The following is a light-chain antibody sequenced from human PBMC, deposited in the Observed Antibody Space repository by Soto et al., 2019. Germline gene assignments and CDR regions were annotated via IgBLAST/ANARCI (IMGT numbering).Light chain of an antibody. CDR1: SSDVGGYNY. Sequence: QAVVTQPASVSGSPGQSITISCTGTSSDVGGYNYVSWYQQHPGKAPKVIIYEVSNRPSGISSRFSGSKSGNTASLTISGLQAEDEADYYCSSFTSSSSLVFGGGTKLTVL. V-gene: IGLV2-14*01. CDR3: SSFTSSSSLV. J-gene: IGLJ2*01. CDR2: EVS.